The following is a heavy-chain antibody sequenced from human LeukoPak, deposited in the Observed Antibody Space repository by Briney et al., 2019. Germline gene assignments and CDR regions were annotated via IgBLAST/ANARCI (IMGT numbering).Heavy chain of an antibody. J-gene: IGHJ4*02. D-gene: IGHD3-22*01. Sequence: SVKVSCKASGGTFSSYAISWVRQAPGQGLEWMGRIIPILGIANYAQKFQGRVTITADKSTSTAYMELSSLRSEDTAVYYCARDLDSSGYYWSDWGQGTLVTVSS. CDR1: GGTFSSYA. V-gene: IGHV1-69*04. CDR2: IIPILGIA. CDR3: ARDLDSSGYYWSD.